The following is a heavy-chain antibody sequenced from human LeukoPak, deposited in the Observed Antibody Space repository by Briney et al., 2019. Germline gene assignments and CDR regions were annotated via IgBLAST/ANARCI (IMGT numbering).Heavy chain of an antibody. CDR2: ISAYTGNT. J-gene: IGHJ4*02. CDR3: ARSPPPYYYDSSGPIDY. V-gene: IGHV1-18*01. Sequence: ASVKVSCKASGYTFISYSITWVRQAPGQGLEWMGWISAYTGNTLYAQKFQGRVTMTTDTSTSTAYTELKSLRSDDTALYYCARSPPPYYYDSSGPIDYWGQGTLVTVSS. CDR1: GYTFISYS. D-gene: IGHD3-22*01.